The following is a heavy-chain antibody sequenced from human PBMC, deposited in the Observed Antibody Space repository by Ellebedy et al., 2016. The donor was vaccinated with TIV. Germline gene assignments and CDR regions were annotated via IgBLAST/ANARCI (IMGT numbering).Heavy chain of an antibody. CDR2: IRKRTNSYAT. J-gene: IGHJ4*02. Sequence: GESLKISCAASGFIFSDSAIYWVRQASGKGLELVGRIRKRTNSYATEYAASVKGRFTISRDDSKNTAYLQMNSLKIEDTAVYYCTGAITGGGYWGQGTLVTVSS. V-gene: IGHV3-73*01. CDR1: GFIFSDSA. CDR3: TGAITGGGY. D-gene: IGHD1-14*01.